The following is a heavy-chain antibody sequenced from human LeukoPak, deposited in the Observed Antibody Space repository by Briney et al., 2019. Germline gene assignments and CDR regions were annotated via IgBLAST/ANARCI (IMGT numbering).Heavy chain of an antibody. Sequence: VASVKVSCKASGGTFSSYAISWVRQAPGQGLEWMGRIIPILGIANYAQKFQGRVTITADKSTSTAYMELRSLRSEDTAVYYCARVGDIVVVPAAMSGGPTHRVFDYWGQGTLVTVSS. CDR1: GGTFSSYA. CDR3: ARVGDIVVVPAAMSGGPTHRVFDY. D-gene: IGHD2-2*01. J-gene: IGHJ4*02. V-gene: IGHV1-69*04. CDR2: IIPILGIA.